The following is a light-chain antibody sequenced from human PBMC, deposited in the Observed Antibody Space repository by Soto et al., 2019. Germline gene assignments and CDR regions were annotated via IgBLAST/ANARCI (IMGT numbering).Light chain of an antibody. Sequence: QSALTQPASVSGSPAQSITISCTGTSSDVGGYNYVSWYQHHPGKAPKLIIFDVSNRPSGISNRFSGSKSGNTASLTISGLQAEDEADYYCISYTSSSPYVFGTGTKVTVL. CDR2: DVS. CDR1: SSDVGGYNY. V-gene: IGLV2-14*03. J-gene: IGLJ1*01. CDR3: ISYTSSSPYV.